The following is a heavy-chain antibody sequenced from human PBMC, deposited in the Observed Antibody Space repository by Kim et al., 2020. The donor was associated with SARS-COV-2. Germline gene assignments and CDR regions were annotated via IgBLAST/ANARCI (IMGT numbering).Heavy chain of an antibody. Sequence: SVKVSCKASGGTFSSYTISWVRQAPGQGLEWMGRIIPILGIANYAQKFQGRVTITADKSTSTAYMELSSLRSEDTAVYYCAREDVVVVAASHYYYYYGMDVWGQGTTVTVSS. V-gene: IGHV1-69*04. J-gene: IGHJ6*02. CDR1: GGTFSSYT. CDR3: AREDVVVVAASHYYYYYGMDV. D-gene: IGHD2-15*01. CDR2: IIPILGIA.